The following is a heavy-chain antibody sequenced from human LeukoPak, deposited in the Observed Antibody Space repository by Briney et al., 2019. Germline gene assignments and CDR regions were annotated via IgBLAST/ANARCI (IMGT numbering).Heavy chain of an antibody. J-gene: IGHJ5*02. CDR3: ARASRAGGNWFDP. Sequence: SETLSLTCTVSGGSISSSSYYWGWIRQPPGKGLEWIGSIYYSGSTYYNPSLKSRVTTSVDTSKNQFSLKLSSVTAADTAVYYCARASRAGGNWFDPWGQGTLVTVSS. V-gene: IGHV4-39*07. CDR2: IYYSGST. CDR1: GGSISSSSYY. D-gene: IGHD6-13*01.